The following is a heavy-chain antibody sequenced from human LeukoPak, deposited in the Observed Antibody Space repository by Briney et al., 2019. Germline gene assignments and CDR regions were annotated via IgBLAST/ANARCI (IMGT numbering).Heavy chain of an antibody. CDR3: AKEGWDY. Sequence: PGGSLRLSCAASGFTFRSYAMSWVRQAPGKGLEWVSTISGRDGSTFYADSVKGRFTISSDNSKNILYLQMNSLRAEDTAVYYCAKEGWDYWGQGTPVTVSS. CDR1: GFTFRSYA. CDR2: ISGRDGST. J-gene: IGHJ4*02. V-gene: IGHV3-23*01.